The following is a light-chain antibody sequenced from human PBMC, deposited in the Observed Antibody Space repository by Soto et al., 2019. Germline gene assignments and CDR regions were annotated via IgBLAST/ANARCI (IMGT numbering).Light chain of an antibody. Sequence: QSALTQPPSASGSPGQSVTISCTGTSSDIGSYDFVSWYQQHPGKAPKLIIYDLTKRPSWVPDRFSASKSGNTASLPVSGLQADDEADYYCSSHGGSNNPFVFGTGTKLTVL. CDR3: SSHGGSNNPFV. CDR1: SSDIGSYDF. J-gene: IGLJ1*01. V-gene: IGLV2-8*01. CDR2: DLT.